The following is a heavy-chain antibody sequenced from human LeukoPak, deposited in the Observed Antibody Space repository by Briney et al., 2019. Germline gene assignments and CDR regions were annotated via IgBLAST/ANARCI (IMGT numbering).Heavy chain of an antibody. D-gene: IGHD3-10*01. CDR3: ARDGSSATMVRGLSDYYYGMDV. J-gene: IGHJ6*02. Sequence: GGSLRLSCAASGFTFSSYAMHWVRQAPGKGLEWVAVISYDGSNKYYADSVKGRFTISRDNSKNTLYLQMNSLRAEDTAVYYCARDGSSATMVRGLSDYYYGMDVWGQGTTVTVSS. CDR1: GFTFSSYA. CDR2: ISYDGSNK. V-gene: IGHV3-30-3*01.